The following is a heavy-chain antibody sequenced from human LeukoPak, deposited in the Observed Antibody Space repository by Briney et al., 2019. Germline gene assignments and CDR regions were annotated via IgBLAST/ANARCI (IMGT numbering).Heavy chain of an antibody. CDR2: ISGSCGSK. CDR3: AKRWARGGYDSYYYYGMDV. Sequence: PGGSLRLSCAASGFTFSSYAMSWVRQAPGKGLEWVSAISGSCGSKYYADSVKGRFTLSRDNSKNTLYLQMNSLRAEDTAVYYCAKRWARGGYDSYYYYGMDVWGKGTTVTVSS. V-gene: IGHV3-23*01. D-gene: IGHD5-12*01. CDR1: GFTFSSYA. J-gene: IGHJ6*04.